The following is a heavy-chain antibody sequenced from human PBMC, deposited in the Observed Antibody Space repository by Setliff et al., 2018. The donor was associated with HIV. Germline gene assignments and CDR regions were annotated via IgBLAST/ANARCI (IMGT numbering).Heavy chain of an antibody. V-gene: IGHV1-46*01. CDR3: ATYHYYDSSAYFIDLYYFEY. CDR1: GYTFTSYD. D-gene: IGHD3-22*01. J-gene: IGHJ4*02. Sequence: ASVKVSCKASGYTFTSYDINWVRQAPGQGLEWMGIINPSGGSTSYAQKFQGRVTMTRYTSTSTVYMELSSLRSEDTAVYYWATYHYYDSSAYFIDLYYFEYWGQGTMGTVSS. CDR2: INPSGGST.